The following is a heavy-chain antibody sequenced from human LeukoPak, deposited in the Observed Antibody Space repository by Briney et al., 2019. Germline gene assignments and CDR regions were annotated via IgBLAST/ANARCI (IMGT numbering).Heavy chain of an antibody. J-gene: IGHJ5*02. CDR3: ARAREDYYDSSGYCFDP. CDR2: IYYSGRT. Sequence: KPSETLSLTCSVSGGSISSYYWGWIRQPPGRGLGWLGYIYYSGRTNSNPSLKSQATTTVDTSKDQFSLKLSSVTAADTAVYYCARAREDYYDSSGYCFDPWGQGTLVTVSS. V-gene: IGHV4-59*01. D-gene: IGHD3-22*01. CDR1: GGSISSYY.